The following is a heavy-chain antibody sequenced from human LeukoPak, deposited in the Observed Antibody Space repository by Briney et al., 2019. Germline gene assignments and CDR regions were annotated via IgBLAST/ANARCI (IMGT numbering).Heavy chain of an antibody. CDR3: TRAYDSSGYYRYFDY. J-gene: IGHJ4*02. Sequence: GGSLRLSCTASGFTFGDYAMSWVRQAPGKGLEWVGFIRSKAYGGTTEHAASVKGRFTISRDDSKSIAYLQMNSLKTEDTAVYYCTRAYDSSGYYRYFDYWGQGTLVTVSS. CDR2: IRSKAYGGTT. CDR1: GFTFGDYA. V-gene: IGHV3-49*04. D-gene: IGHD3-22*01.